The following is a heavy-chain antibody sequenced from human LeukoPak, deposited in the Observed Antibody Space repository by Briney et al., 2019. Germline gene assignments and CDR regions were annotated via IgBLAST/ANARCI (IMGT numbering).Heavy chain of an antibody. CDR3: ARRRPGTTGYYFDY. CDR1: GGSISSSSYC. J-gene: IGHJ4*02. V-gene: IGHV4-39*01. Sequence: SETLSLTCTVSGGSISSSSYCWGWIRQPPGTGLEWIGSIYYSGSTYYNPSLKSRVTISVDTSKNQFSLKLSSVTAADTAVYYCARRRPGTTGYYFDYWGQGTLVTVSS. D-gene: IGHD1-1*01. CDR2: IYYSGST.